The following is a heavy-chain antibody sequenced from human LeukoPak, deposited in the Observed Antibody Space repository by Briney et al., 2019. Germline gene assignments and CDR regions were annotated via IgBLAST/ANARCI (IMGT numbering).Heavy chain of an antibody. CDR2: ISPYNGNT. CDR1: GYTFPTYG. J-gene: IGHJ5*02. Sequence: ASVKVSCKTSGYTFPTYGINWVRQGPGQGLEWMGWISPYNGNTKYAQNLQGRVTMTTDTSSTTAYLELRSLRSDDTAVYYCARDGRHCSGGSCSAGDWFDPWGQGTLVTVSS. CDR3: ARDGRHCSGGSCSAGDWFDP. D-gene: IGHD2-15*01. V-gene: IGHV1-18*01.